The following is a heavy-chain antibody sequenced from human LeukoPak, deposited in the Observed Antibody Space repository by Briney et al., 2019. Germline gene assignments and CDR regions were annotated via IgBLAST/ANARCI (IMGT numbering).Heavy chain of an antibody. CDR2: IYYSGST. V-gene: IGHV4-59*01. Sequence: SETLSLTCSVSGGSISFYYWTWIRQPPGEGLEWIGYIYYSGSTSYNPSLKSRVTISVDTSKNHFSLKLTSVTAADTAVYYCARVSSTAGLDYWGQGTLVTVSS. CDR1: GGSISFYY. CDR3: ARVSSTAGLDY. J-gene: IGHJ4*02. D-gene: IGHD6-13*01.